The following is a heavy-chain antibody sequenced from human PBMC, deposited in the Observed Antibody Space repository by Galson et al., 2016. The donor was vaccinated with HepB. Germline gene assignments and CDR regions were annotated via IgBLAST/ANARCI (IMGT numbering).Heavy chain of an antibody. CDR2: IKEDGSEK. CDR1: GFTFSNYW. V-gene: IGHV3-7*03. CDR3: VRYGSSHFMAF. D-gene: IGHD3-10*01. Sequence: SLRLSCADSGFTFSNYWMTWVRQAPGMGLEWVATIKEDGSEKYYVDSVKGRFTISRDNAENSLYLQMSRLRPDDTAMYYCVRYGSSHFMAFWGQGTLITVSS. J-gene: IGHJ4*02.